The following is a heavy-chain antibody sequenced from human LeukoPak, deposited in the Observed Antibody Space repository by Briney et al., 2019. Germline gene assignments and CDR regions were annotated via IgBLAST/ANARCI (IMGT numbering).Heavy chain of an antibody. CDR2: IIPIFGTA. J-gene: IGHJ5*02. V-gene: IGHV1-69*13. D-gene: IGHD5-18*01. CDR1: GYTVTSYY. Sequence: SVKVSCKASGYTVTSYYMHWVRQAPGQGLEWMGGIIPIFGTANYAQKFQGRVTITADESTSTAYMELSSLRSEDTAVYYCARDTVDTAMVGGDWFDPWGQGTLVTVSS. CDR3: ARDTVDTAMVGGDWFDP.